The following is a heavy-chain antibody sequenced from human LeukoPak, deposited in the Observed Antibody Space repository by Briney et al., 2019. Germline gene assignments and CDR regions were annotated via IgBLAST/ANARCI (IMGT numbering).Heavy chain of an antibody. Sequence: SETLSLTCAVYGGSFSGYYWSWLRQPPGKGLEWIGEINHSGSTNYNPSLKSRVTISVDTSKNQFSLKLSSVTAADTAVYYCARGPRSHDYVWGSSSSWWFDPWGQGTLVTVSS. CDR3: ARGPRSHDYVWGSSSSWWFDP. CDR1: GGSFSGYY. CDR2: INHSGST. V-gene: IGHV4-34*01. J-gene: IGHJ5*02. D-gene: IGHD3-16*01.